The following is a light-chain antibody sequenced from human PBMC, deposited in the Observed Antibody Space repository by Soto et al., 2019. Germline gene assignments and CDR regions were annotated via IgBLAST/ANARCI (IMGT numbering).Light chain of an antibody. V-gene: IGKV3-11*01. CDR3: QQRSIWPLT. CDR1: QSINTF. Sequence: EVLLTQSPATLSVSPGESVTLSCRASQSINTFLAWYQQKPGQAPRLLISDASSRAAGVPARFSGRGSGTDFTLTINSLEPEDFAVYHCQQRSIWPLTFGGGTRVE. J-gene: IGKJ4*01. CDR2: DAS.